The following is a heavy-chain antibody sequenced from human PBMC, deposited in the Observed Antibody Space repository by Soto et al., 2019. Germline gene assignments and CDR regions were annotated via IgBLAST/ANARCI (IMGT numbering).Heavy chain of an antibody. CDR2: ISAYNGNT. V-gene: IGHV1-18*01. J-gene: IGHJ4*02. CDR3: ARDLGQQLFDY. D-gene: IGHD6-13*01. CDR1: GYTFTSYG. Sequence: QVQLVQSGAEVKKPGASVKVSCKASGYTFTSYGISWVRQAPGQGLEWMGWISAYNGNTKYAQKLQGRVTMTTDTSTSTAYIELSSLRSADPAVYYCARDLGQQLFDYWGQGTLVTVSS.